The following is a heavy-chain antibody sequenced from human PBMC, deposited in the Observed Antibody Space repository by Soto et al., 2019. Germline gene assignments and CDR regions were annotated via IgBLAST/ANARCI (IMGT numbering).Heavy chain of an antibody. V-gene: IGHV3-30*18. Sequence: QSGGSLRLSCAASGFTFSSYGMHWVRQAPGKGLEWVAVISYDGSNKYYADSVKGRFTISRDNSKNTLYLQMNSLRAEDTAVYYCAKDRLELGSHRTAFDIWGQGTMVTVSS. J-gene: IGHJ3*02. CDR2: ISYDGSNK. CDR1: GFTFSSYG. D-gene: IGHD1-1*01. CDR3: AKDRLELGSHRTAFDI.